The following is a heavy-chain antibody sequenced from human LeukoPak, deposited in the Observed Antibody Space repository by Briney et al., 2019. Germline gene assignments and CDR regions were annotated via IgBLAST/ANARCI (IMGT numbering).Heavy chain of an antibody. D-gene: IGHD3-3*01. Sequence: SETLSLTCTVSGGSISSSSYYWGWIRQPPGKGLEWIGSIYYSGSTYYNPSLKSRVTISVDTSKNQFSLKLSSVTAADTAVYYCARRPRITIFGVDHYFDYWGQVTLVTVSS. J-gene: IGHJ4*02. V-gene: IGHV4-39*01. CDR1: GGSISSSSYY. CDR2: IYYSGST. CDR3: ARRPRITIFGVDHYFDY.